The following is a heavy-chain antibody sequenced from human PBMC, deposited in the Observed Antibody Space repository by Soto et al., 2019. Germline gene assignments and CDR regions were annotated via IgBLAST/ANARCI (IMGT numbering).Heavy chain of an antibody. Sequence: QVQLQESGPGLVTPSETLSLTCTVSGDSIRSYYWSWIRQPPGKGLEWIGYIFYRGNTGYNPSLQRRLSMSIDTSKNQFSLNLGSMTAADTAVYYCAAHSGTSQGGDAFDIWGQGTMVIVSS. CDR1: GDSIRSYY. J-gene: IGHJ3*02. D-gene: IGHD1-26*01. CDR2: IFYRGNT. CDR3: AAHSGTSQGGDAFDI. V-gene: IGHV4-59*08.